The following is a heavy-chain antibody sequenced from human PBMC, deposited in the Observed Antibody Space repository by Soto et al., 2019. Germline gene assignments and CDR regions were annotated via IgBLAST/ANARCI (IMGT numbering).Heavy chain of an antibody. Sequence: GASVKVSCKASGGTFSSYAISWVRQAPGQGLEWMGGIIPIFGTANYAQKFQGRVTITADKSTSTAYMELSSLRSEDTAVYYCASCRSGSYCRFPGYWFDPWGQGTLVTVSS. CDR2: IIPIFGTA. J-gene: IGHJ5*02. CDR1: GGTFSSYA. D-gene: IGHD1-26*01. CDR3: ASCRSGSYCRFPGYWFDP. V-gene: IGHV1-69*06.